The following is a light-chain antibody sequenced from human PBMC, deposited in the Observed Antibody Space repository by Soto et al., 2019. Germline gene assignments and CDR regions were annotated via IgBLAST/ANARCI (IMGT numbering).Light chain of an antibody. CDR3: QGCNIAPSWT. J-gene: IGKJ1*01. CDR1: QGITNY. V-gene: IGKV1-27*01. Sequence: DIQMTQSPSSLSASVGDRVTITCRARQGITNYLACYLRKLGKVPDLLISSASTLQSGAPSRFSGCGSGTDFTPTVSSLQPEHVATYYCQGCNIAPSWTFGQGTRVEIK. CDR2: SAS.